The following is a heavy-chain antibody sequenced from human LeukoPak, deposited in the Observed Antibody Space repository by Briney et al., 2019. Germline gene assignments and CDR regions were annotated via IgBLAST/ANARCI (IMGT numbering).Heavy chain of an antibody. CDR2: IYYSGST. CDR1: GASVSSDY. D-gene: IGHD3-10*01. Sequence: PSETLSLTCNVSGASVSSDYWVWIRQPPGKGLEWIGYIYYSGSTNYNPSLKSRVTISVDTSKNQFSLKLSSVTAADTAVYYCARHGAAGSGPYFDYWGQGTLVTVSS. CDR3: ARHGAAGSGPYFDY. V-gene: IGHV4-59*08. J-gene: IGHJ4*02.